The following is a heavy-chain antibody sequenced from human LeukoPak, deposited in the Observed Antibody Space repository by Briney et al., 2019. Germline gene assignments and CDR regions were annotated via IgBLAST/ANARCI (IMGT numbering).Heavy chain of an antibody. CDR1: GGSFSGYY. D-gene: IGHD4-17*01. J-gene: IGHJ4*02. V-gene: IGHV4-59*08. CDR3: ARLNDYVGKIDY. CDR2: IYYSGST. Sequence: SETLSLTCAVYGGSFSGYYWSWIRQPPGKGLEWIGYIYYSGSTNYNPSLKSRVTISVDTSKNQFSLKLSSVTAADTAVYYCARLNDYVGKIDYWGQGTLVTVSS.